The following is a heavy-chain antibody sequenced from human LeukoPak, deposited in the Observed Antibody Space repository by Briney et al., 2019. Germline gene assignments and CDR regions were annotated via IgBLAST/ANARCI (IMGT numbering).Heavy chain of an antibody. J-gene: IGHJ4*02. V-gene: IGHV3-69-1*02. CDR2: ISSGAGTI. D-gene: IGHD2/OR15-2a*01. Sequence: GGSLRLSCAASGFSFSDYILDWVRQAPGKGLEWVSSISSGAGTIYYADSVKGRFTISRDNAKNSLYLQMNSLRAEDTAVYYCARAKYVFDYWGQGTLVTVSS. CDR1: GFSFSDYI. CDR3: ARAKYVFDY.